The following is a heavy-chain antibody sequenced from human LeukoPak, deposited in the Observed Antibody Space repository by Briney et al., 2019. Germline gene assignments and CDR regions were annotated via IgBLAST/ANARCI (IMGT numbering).Heavy chain of an antibody. J-gene: IGHJ5*02. CDR1: GYTLTELS. V-gene: IGHV1-24*01. CDR2: FDPEDGET. D-gene: IGHD4-17*01. Sequence: ASVKVSCKVSGYTLTELSMHWVRQAPGKGLEWMGGFDPEDGETIYAQKFQGRVTMTEDPSTDTAYMELSSLRSEDTAVYYCATDLPGYGDYEVLDPWGQGTLVTVSS. CDR3: ATDLPGYGDYEVLDP.